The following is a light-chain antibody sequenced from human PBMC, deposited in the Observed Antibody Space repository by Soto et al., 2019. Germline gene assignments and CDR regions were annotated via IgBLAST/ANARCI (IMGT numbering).Light chain of an antibody. V-gene: IGKV3-20*01. CDR2: GAS. CDR1: QSVISTY. CDR3: QQSYSTPLT. Sequence: EIVLTQSPGTLSLSPGERATLSCRASQSVISTYLAWYQQKPGQAPRLLIYGASSRATGIPDRFSGSGSGTDFTLTISSLQSEDFAVYYCQQSYSTPLTFGGGTKVDIK. J-gene: IGKJ4*01.